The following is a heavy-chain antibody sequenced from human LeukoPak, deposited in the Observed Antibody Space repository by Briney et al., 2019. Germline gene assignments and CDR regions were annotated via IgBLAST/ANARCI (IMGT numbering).Heavy chain of an antibody. D-gene: IGHD5-24*01. Sequence: PGGSLRLSCAASGFTFSSYAMHWVRQAPGKGLEYVSAISSNGGSTYYANSVKGRFTISRDNSKNTLYLQMGSLRAEDMAVYYCARERDGYNMADYWGQGTLVTVSS. CDR3: ARERDGYNMADY. CDR2: ISSNGGST. CDR1: GFTFSSYA. V-gene: IGHV3-64*01. J-gene: IGHJ4*02.